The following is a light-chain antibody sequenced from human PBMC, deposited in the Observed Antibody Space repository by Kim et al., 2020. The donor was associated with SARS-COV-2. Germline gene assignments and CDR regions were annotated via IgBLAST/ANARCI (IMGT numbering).Light chain of an antibody. V-gene: IGLV3-1*01. J-gene: IGLJ2*01. CDR1: KLGDKH. CDR3: QAWDSSTAV. Sequence: SVSPGQTASITCSGDKLGDKHACWYQQKPGQSPLLVIYQDSKRPSGIPERFSGSNSGNTATLTISGTQAMDEADYYCQAWDSSTAVFGGGTQLTVL. CDR2: QDS.